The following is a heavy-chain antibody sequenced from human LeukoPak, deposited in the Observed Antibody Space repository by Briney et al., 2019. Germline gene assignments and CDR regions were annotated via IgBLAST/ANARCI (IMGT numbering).Heavy chain of an antibody. V-gene: IGHV1-2*02. CDR3: AKQWLTRGEFDY. Sequence: GASVKVSCKAPGYTFTGYYMHWVRQAPGQGLEWMGWINPNSGGTNYAQKFQGRVTMTRDTSISTAYMELSRLRSDDTAVYYCAKQWLTRGEFDYWGQGTLVTVSS. D-gene: IGHD6-19*01. CDR2: INPNSGGT. J-gene: IGHJ4*02. CDR1: GYTFTGYY.